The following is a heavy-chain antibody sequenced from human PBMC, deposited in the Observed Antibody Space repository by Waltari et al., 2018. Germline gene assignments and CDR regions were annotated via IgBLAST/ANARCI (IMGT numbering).Heavy chain of an antibody. V-gene: IGHV4-39*07. J-gene: IGHJ4*01. D-gene: IGHD2-21*01. Sequence: QLQMQESGPGLVRPSETLSLTCAVSGGSITTITYFWGWIRQPPGKGLEWIVSFSYNGNTYYNPSLKSRVTISGDTSKNQFSLLLSSVTAADTAVYYCARGLGAIYWGHGTLVTVSS. CDR3: ARGLGAIY. CDR1: GGSITTITYF. CDR2: FSYNGNT.